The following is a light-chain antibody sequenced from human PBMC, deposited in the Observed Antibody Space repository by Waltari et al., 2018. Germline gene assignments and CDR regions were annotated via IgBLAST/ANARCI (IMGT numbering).Light chain of an antibody. V-gene: IGKV3-20*01. CDR2: GTS. J-gene: IGKJ2*01. CDR1: QSINSAY. CDR3: QQYGSSPPYT. Sequence: EIVLTQSPGTLSLTPGDRVTVPCRASQSINSAYLAWYQHKPGQAPRLLIFGTSTRAAGIPDRFSGSGSGTDFTLTISRLEPEDFAVYFCQQYGSSPPYTFGQGTKLEMK.